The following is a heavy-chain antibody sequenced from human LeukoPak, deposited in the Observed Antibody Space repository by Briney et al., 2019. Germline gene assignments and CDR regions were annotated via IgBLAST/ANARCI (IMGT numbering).Heavy chain of an antibody. V-gene: IGHV3-9*01. J-gene: IGHJ4*02. CDR2: ISWNSGSI. Sequence: GGSLRLSCAASGFTFDDYAMHWVRQAPGKGLEWVSGISWNSGSIGYADSVKGRFTISRDNAKNSLYLQMNSLRAEDTALYYCAKGEWGLLGGEFDYWGQGTLVTVSS. CDR1: GFTFDDYA. CDR3: AKGEWGLLGGEFDY. D-gene: IGHD1-26*01.